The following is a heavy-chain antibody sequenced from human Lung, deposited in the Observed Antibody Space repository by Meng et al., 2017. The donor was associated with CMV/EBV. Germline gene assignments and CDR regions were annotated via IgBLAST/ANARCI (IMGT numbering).Heavy chain of an antibody. CDR1: GFTFDDYG. D-gene: IGHD6-6*01. Sequence: GESLKISCAASGFTFDDYGMSWVRQAPGKGLEWVSGINWNGGSTGYADSVKGRFTISRDNAKNSLYLQMNSLRAEDTALYYCARDTYSSSSGAYFDYWGQGTLVXVSS. CDR3: ARDTYSSSSGAYFDY. J-gene: IGHJ4*02. V-gene: IGHV3-20*04. CDR2: INWNGGST.